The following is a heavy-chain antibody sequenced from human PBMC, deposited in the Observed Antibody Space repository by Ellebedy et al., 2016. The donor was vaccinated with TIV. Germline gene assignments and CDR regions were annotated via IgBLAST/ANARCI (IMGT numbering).Heavy chain of an antibody. Sequence: GESLKISCAASGFTFSDSTMHWVRQASGKGLEWVGRIKSKGNNYATAYAASVKGRFTFSRDDSKNTAYLQMNSLKTEDTAVYYCARDVGGYNSHYFDYWGQGTLVTVSS. CDR2: IKSKGNNYAT. CDR3: ARDVGGYNSHYFDY. J-gene: IGHJ4*02. CDR1: GFTFSDST. V-gene: IGHV3-73*01. D-gene: IGHD5-24*01.